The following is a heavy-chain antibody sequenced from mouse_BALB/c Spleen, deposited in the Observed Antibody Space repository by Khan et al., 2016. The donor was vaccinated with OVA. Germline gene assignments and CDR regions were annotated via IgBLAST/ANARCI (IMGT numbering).Heavy chain of an antibody. CDR1: GYSITSDYA. CDR3: ARGRAY. D-gene: IGHD3-3*01. Sequence: EVQLQESGPGLVKPSLSLSLTCTVTGYSITSDYAWNWIRQFPGHKLEWMGYISYSGRTSYTPSLKSRISITRDTSKNQFFLQLNSVTTEDTATYFCARGRAYWGQGTLVTVSA. V-gene: IGHV3-2*02. CDR2: ISYSGRT. J-gene: IGHJ3*01.